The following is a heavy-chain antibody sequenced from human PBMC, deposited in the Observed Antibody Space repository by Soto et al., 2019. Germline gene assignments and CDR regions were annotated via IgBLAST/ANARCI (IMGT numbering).Heavy chain of an antibody. CDR3: ARDDTYNYNLNYDYYYGMDV. V-gene: IGHV3-30-3*01. CDR1: GFTFSSYA. J-gene: IGHJ6*02. CDR2: ISYDGSNK. Sequence: QVQLVESGGGVVQPGRSLRLSCAASGFTFSSYAMHWVRQAPGKGLEWVAVISYDGSNKYYADSVKGRFTISRDNSKNTLYLQMNSLRAEDTAVYYCARDDTYNYNLNYDYYYGMDVWGQGTTVTVSS. D-gene: IGHD1-20*01.